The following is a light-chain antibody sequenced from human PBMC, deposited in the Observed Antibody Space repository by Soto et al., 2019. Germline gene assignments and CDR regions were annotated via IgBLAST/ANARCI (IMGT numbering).Light chain of an antibody. J-gene: IGKJ1*01. CDR3: QQYNIYWT. CDR1: QSISSW. V-gene: IGKV1-5*03. Sequence: DIQMTQSPSTLSASVGDRVTITCRASQSISSWLAWYQQKPGKAPKLLIYNASSLESGVPSRFSGSGSGTECPLTISSVQPDDCASYYCQQYNIYWTFGQGTKVELK. CDR2: NAS.